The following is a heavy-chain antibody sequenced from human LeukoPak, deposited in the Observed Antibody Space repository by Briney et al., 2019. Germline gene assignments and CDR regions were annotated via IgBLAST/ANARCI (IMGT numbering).Heavy chain of an antibody. J-gene: IGHJ4*02. Sequence: PGGSLRLSCAASGFTFSSYWMHWVRQAPGKGLVWVSRINSDGSSTSYADSVKGRFTISRDNAKNSLYLQMNSLRAEDTAVYYCARVDPGIAAAVDYWGQGTLVTVSS. CDR2: INSDGSST. CDR1: GFTFSSYW. CDR3: ARVDPGIAAAVDY. D-gene: IGHD6-13*01. V-gene: IGHV3-74*01.